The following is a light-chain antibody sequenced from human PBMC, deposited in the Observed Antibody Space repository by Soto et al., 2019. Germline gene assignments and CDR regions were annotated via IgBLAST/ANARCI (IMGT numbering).Light chain of an antibody. V-gene: IGKV3-20*01. CDR3: QQYGSLSWT. CDR2: GAS. J-gene: IGKJ1*01. CDR1: QSVSSNY. Sequence: DIVLTQSPGTLALSPGXRATLSCRASQSVSSNYLAWYQQRPGQAPRLLIYGASTRATGIPDRFSGSGSGTDFTLTISRLEPEDFAVYYCQQYGSLSWTFGQGTKVDIK.